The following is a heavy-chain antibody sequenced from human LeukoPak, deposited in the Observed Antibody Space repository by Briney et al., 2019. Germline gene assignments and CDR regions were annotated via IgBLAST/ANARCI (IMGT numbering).Heavy chain of an antibody. CDR3: VKGRYGTGWDF. Sequence: GGSLRLSCSASGFSFSTHNMHWVRQAPGKGLEFVSGITSDGENTDYLDFVKGRFTITRGNSKNTLYLHMTSLRPEGTAVYFCVKGRYGTGWDFWGPGTLVIVSS. V-gene: IGHV3-64D*06. D-gene: IGHD3-10*01. CDR1: GFSFSTHN. J-gene: IGHJ4*02. CDR2: ITSDGENT.